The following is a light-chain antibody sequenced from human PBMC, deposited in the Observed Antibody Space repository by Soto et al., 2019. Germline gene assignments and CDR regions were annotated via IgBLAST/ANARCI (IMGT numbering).Light chain of an antibody. J-gene: IGLJ2*01. CDR2: DVN. CDR3: CSYAGTYSLL. CDR1: SSDVGAYNY. V-gene: IGLV2-11*01. Sequence: QSALTQPRSVSGSPGQSVTISCTGTSSDVGAYNYVSWFQQHPGKAPKLMMSDVNTRPSGVPDRFSGSKSGTTASLTISGLQAEDEADYYCCSYAGTYSLLFGGGTKLTVL.